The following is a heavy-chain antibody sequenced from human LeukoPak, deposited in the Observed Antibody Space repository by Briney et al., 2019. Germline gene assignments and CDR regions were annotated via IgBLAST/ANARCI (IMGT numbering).Heavy chain of an antibody. CDR3: AKGGATVIDY. J-gene: IGHJ4*02. V-gene: IGHV3-74*01. CDR2: INSDGIST. CDR1: AFTFSSYW. Sequence: GGSLRLSCAASAFTFSSYWMHWVRQAPGKGLVWVSRINSDGISTSYADSVKGRFTISRDNAKNTLCLQMNSLRAEDTAVYYCAKGGATVIDYWGQGTLVTVSS. D-gene: IGHD4-17*01.